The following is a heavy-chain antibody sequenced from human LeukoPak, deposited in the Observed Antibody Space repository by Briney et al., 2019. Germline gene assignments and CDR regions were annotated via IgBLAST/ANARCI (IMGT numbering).Heavy chain of an antibody. D-gene: IGHD1-26*01. J-gene: IGHJ4*02. Sequence: GGSLRLSCAASGFTFSNYWMSWVRQAPGKGLEWVANIKQDGSEKYYVDSVKGRFTISRDNAKNSLYVQMNSLRAEDTAVYYCARLRGLYSDTNRYQTALDCWGQGTLVTVSS. CDR3: ARLRGLYSDTNRYQTALDC. CDR2: IKQDGSEK. CDR1: GFTFSNYW. V-gene: IGHV3-7*01.